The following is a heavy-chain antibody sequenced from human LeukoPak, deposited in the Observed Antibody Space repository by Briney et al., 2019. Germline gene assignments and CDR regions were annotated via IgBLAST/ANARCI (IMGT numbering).Heavy chain of an antibody. J-gene: IGHJ4*02. Sequence: GGSLRLSCAASGFTFSSYSMNWVRQAPGKGLEWVSYISSSSSTIYYADSVKGRFTISRDNAKNSLYLQMNSLRAEDTAVYYCARSLKSGSSSWYEEYYFVYWGQGTLVTVSS. D-gene: IGHD6-13*01. CDR2: ISSSSSTI. CDR3: ARSLKSGSSSWYEEYYFVY. V-gene: IGHV3-48*04. CDR1: GFTFSSYS.